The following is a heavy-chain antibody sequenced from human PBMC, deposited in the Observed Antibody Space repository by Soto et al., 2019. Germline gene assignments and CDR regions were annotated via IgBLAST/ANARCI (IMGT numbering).Heavy chain of an antibody. V-gene: IGHV4-39*01. CDR1: GGSISSSSYY. J-gene: IGHJ5*02. D-gene: IGHD6-6*01. CDR3: ARSYSSSSGRWFDP. Sequence: PSETLSLTCTVSGGSISSSSYYWGWIRQPPGKGLEWIGSIYYSGSTYYNPSLKSRVTISVDTSKNQFSLKLSSVTAADTAVYYCARSYSSSSGRWFDPWGQGTLVTAPQ. CDR2: IYYSGST.